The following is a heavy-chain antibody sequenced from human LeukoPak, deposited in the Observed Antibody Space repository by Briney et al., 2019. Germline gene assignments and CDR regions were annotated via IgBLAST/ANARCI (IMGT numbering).Heavy chain of an antibody. D-gene: IGHD4-17*01. CDR2: ISWNSGSI. CDR1: GFTFDDYT. V-gene: IGHV3-9*01. CDR3: AKGDYGDYVKVFHPFDY. Sequence: GRSLRLSCAASGFTFDDYTMHWVRHAPGKGLEWVSGISWNSGSIGYADSVKGRFTISRDNAKNSLYLQMNSLRAEDTALYYCAKGDYGDYVKVFHPFDYWGQGTLVTVSS. J-gene: IGHJ4*02.